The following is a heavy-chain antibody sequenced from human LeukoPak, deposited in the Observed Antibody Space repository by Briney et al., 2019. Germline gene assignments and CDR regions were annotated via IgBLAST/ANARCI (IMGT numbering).Heavy chain of an antibody. CDR2: ISSGGSSI. CDR3: ARRPAAGRCFDY. CDR1: GFTFSDYH. J-gene: IGHJ4*02. D-gene: IGHD6-13*01. V-gene: IGHV3-11*01. Sequence: PGGSLRLSCAVSGFTFSDYHMSWIRQAPGKGLEWVSYISSGGSSISHADSVKGRFTISRDNAENSLYLQMNSLGAEDTAVYYCARRPAAGRCFDYWGQGTLVTVSS.